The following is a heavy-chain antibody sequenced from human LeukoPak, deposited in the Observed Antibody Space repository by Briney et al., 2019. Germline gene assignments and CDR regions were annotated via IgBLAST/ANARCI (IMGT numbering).Heavy chain of an antibody. V-gene: IGHV4-30-4*08. D-gene: IGHD4-11*01. CDR1: GGSISTGDYY. J-gene: IGHJ5*02. CDR2: IYYSGST. CDR3: AGATTAAHNWFDP. Sequence: PSETLSLTCTVSGGSISTGDYYWSWIRQPPGKGLEWIGYIYYSGSTYYNPSLKSRVTISVDTSKNLFSLKLSSVTAADTAVYYCAGATTAAHNWFDPWGQGTLVTVSS.